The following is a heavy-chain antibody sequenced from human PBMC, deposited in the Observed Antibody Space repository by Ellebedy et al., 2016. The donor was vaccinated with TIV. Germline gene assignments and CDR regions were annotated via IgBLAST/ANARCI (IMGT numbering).Heavy chain of an antibody. D-gene: IGHD2-21*02. Sequence: GGSLRLXXAASGFIVSNNYMNWVRQAPGRGLEWVSAISDSGSRTYYADSVKGRFTISRDNSRNTLYLQMDSLRAEDTGVYYCAKSRNGRATAGDNWGQGTLVTVSS. V-gene: IGHV3-23*01. J-gene: IGHJ4*02. CDR1: GFIVSNNY. CDR3: AKSRNGRATAGDN. CDR2: ISDSGSRT.